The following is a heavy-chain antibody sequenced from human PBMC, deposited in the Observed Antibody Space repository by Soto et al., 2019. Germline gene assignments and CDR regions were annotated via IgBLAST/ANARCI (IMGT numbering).Heavy chain of an antibody. D-gene: IGHD1-26*01. V-gene: IGHV1-58*01. CDR1: GFTFTSSA. CDR2: IVVGSGNT. Sequence: SVKVSCKASGFTFTSSAVQWVRQARGQRLEWIGWIVVGSGNTNYAQKFQERVTITRDMSTSTAYLELSSLRAEDTAVYYCASYAERATVFSPWAQGTLVTVSS. CDR3: ASYAERATVFSP. J-gene: IGHJ5*02.